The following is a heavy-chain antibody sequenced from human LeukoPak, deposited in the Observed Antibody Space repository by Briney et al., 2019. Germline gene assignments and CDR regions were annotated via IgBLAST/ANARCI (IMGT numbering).Heavy chain of an antibody. D-gene: IGHD3-3*01. CDR2: ISYDGSNK. CDR3: ARSGDAFDI. Sequence: PGGSLRLSCAASGFTFSSYAMHWVRQAPGKGLEWVAVISYDGSNKYYADSVKGRFTISRDNSKNTLYLQMNSLRAEDTVVYYCARSGDAFDIWGQGTMVTVSS. J-gene: IGHJ3*02. V-gene: IGHV3-30-3*01. CDR1: GFTFSSYA.